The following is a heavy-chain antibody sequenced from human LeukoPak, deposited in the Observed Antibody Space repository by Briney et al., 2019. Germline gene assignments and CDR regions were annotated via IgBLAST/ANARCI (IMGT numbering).Heavy chain of an antibody. CDR3: ARGYDYYDSSGMFFDY. J-gene: IGHJ4*02. CDR2: IYYSGST. D-gene: IGHD3-22*01. Sequence: SETLSLTCTVSGGSISSGDYYWSWIRQPPGKGLEWIGYIYYSGSTYYNPSLKSRVTISVDTSKNQFSLKLSSVTAADTAVYYCARGYDYYDSSGMFFDYWGQGTLVTVSS. CDR1: GGSISSGDYY. V-gene: IGHV4-30-4*02.